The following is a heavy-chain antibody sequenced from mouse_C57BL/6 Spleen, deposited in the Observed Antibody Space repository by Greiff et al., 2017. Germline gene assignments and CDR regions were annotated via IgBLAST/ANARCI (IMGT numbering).Heavy chain of an antibody. CDR2: ILPESGST. Sequence: QVQLQQSGAELMKPGASVKLSCKATGYTFTGYRIEWVKQRPGHGLEWIGEILPESGSTNYNEKFKGKATFTADTSSHTTYMQLSSLTTEDAAIYYCDRRTTLLASFDYWGQGTTLTVSS. D-gene: IGHD1-1*01. V-gene: IGHV1-9*01. CDR3: DRRTTLLASFDY. CDR1: GYTFTGYR. J-gene: IGHJ2*01.